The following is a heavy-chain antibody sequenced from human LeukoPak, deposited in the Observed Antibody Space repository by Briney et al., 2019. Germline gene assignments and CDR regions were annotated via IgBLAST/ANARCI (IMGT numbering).Heavy chain of an antibody. CDR1: GGSFSGYY. Sequence: SETLSLTCAVYGGSFSGYYWSWIRQPPGKGLEWIGEINHSGSTNYNPSLKSRVTILVDTSKNQFSLKLSSVTAADTAVYYCARKAPGTLDLWGRGTLVTVSS. V-gene: IGHV4-34*01. CDR3: ARKAPGTLDL. CDR2: INHSGST. J-gene: IGHJ2*01.